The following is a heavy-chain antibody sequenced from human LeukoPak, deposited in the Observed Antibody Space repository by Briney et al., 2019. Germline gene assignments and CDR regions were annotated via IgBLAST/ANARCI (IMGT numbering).Heavy chain of an antibody. CDR1: GFTSGSYA. V-gene: IGHV3-23*01. CDR3: AVMHRYYDGSGYWVQ. Sequence: GGSLRLSCAASGFTSGSYATSWVRQAPGKGLEWVSGISTSGGTTSYAESVKGRFTVSRDNPRNTLYMEMNSLRDEDTAVYYCAVMHRYYDGSGYWVQWGQGTLVTVSS. CDR2: ISTSGGTT. D-gene: IGHD3-22*01. J-gene: IGHJ4*02.